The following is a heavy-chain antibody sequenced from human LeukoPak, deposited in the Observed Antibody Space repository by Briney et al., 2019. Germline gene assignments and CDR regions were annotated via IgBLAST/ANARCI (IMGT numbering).Heavy chain of an antibody. Sequence: PGGSVRPSCVASGLTFSSYWMTWVRQVPGKGLEWVANIKEDGSAKSYVDSVKGRFTISRDNAKNSLYLQMDSLRVEDTAVYYCARDYDYFSGHKLDAYAIWSQASALTVSS. CDR1: GLTFSSYW. D-gene: IGHD2-15*01. V-gene: IGHV3-7*01. CDR2: IKEDGSAK. J-gene: IGHJ3*02. CDR3: ARDYDYFSGHKLDAYAI.